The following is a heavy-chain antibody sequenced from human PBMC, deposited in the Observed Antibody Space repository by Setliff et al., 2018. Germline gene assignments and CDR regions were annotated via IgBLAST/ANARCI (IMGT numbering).Heavy chain of an antibody. J-gene: IGHJ1*01. CDR3: ARGTSSSSWPEYFQH. Sequence: APVKVSCKASGYTFTGYYMHWVRQAPGQGLEWMGWINPNTGGTNYAQKFQGRVTMTRDTSISTAYMELSRLRSDDTAVYYCARGTSSSSWPEYFQHWGQGTLVTVSS. CDR1: GYTFTGYY. V-gene: IGHV1-2*02. CDR2: INPNTGGT. D-gene: IGHD6-13*01.